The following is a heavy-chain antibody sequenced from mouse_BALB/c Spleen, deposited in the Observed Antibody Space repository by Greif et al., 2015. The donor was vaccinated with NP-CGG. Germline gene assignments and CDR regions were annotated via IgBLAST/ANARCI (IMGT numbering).Heavy chain of an antibody. CDR3: ARGRNYYFDY. CDR2: ISDGGSYT. V-gene: IGHV5-4*02. Sequence: EVQVVESGGGLVKPGGSLKLSCAASGFTFSDYYMYWVRQTPEKRLEWVATISDGGSYTYYPDSVKGRFTISRDNAKNNLYLQMSSLKSEDTAMYYCARGRNYYFDYWGQGTTLTVSS. D-gene: IGHD2-1*01. J-gene: IGHJ2*01. CDR1: GFTFSDYY.